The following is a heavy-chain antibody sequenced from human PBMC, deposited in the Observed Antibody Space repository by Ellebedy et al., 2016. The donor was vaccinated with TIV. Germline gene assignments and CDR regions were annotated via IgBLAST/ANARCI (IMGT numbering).Heavy chain of an antibody. J-gene: IGHJ6*04. Sequence: ASVKVSXXASGYSFVTNYMHWVRQAPGQGLEWMGWINPNSGGTNYAQKFQGRVTMTRDTSISTAYMELSRLRSDDTAVYYCARDLLRDKSDVWGKGTTVTVSS. V-gene: IGHV1-2*02. D-gene: IGHD5-24*01. CDR3: ARDLLRDKSDV. CDR1: GYSFVTNY. CDR2: INPNSGGT.